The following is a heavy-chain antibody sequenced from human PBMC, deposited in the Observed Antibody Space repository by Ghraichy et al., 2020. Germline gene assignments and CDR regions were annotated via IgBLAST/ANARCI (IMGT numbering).Heavy chain of an antibody. CDR3: ARVLCSSDSCNYHGMDV. Sequence: SCAASGFTFSNYWMHWVRQTPGKGLVWVSRINSDGSSTSYADSVKGRFTISRDNAKNTVYLHMSSLRVEDTAVYSCARVLCSSDSCNYHGMDVWGQGTTVTVSS. V-gene: IGHV3-74*01. CDR2: INSDGSST. J-gene: IGHJ6*02. CDR1: GFTFSNYW. D-gene: IGHD2-2*01.